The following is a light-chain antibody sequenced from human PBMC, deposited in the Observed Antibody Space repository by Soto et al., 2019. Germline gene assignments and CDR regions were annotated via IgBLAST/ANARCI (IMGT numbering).Light chain of an antibody. V-gene: IGKV1-8*01. CDR3: QQYYSYPPT. CDR1: QGISSY. J-gene: IGKJ1*01. CDR2: AAS. Sequence: ALRTTQSPSSFSASTGDRVTITCRASQGISSYLAWYQQKPGKAPKLLIYAASTLQSGVPSRFSGSGSGTDFTLTISCLQSEDFATYYCQQYYSYPPTFGQGTKVEIK.